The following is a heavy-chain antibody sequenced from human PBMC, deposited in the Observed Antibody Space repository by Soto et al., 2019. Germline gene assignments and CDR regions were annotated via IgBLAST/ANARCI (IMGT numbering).Heavy chain of an antibody. J-gene: IGHJ3*02. D-gene: IGHD3-22*01. CDR3: TSDQYYYDSSALFDI. CDR2: IRSKANNYAT. V-gene: IGHV3-73*01. Sequence: GGSLRLSCAASGFTFSASVIHWVRQASGKGLEWVGRIRSKANNYATTYAASVTGRFTISRDDSKNTAYLQMNSLKTEDSAVYYCTSDQYYYDSSALFDIWGQGTMVTVS. CDR1: GFTFSASV.